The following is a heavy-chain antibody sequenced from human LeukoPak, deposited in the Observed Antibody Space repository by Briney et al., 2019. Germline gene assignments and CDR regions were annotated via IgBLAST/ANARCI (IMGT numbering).Heavy chain of an antibody. V-gene: IGHV3-9*01. D-gene: IGHD2-15*01. Sequence: PGRSLRLSCAASGFTFDDYAMHWVRQAPGKGLEWVSGISWNSGYIGYADSVKGRFTISSDNAKNSLYLQMNSLRAEDTALYYCAKDNCNGGSCFTYFDYWGQGTLVTVSS. CDR3: AKDNCNGGSCFTYFDY. CDR1: GFTFDDYA. CDR2: ISWNSGYI. J-gene: IGHJ4*02.